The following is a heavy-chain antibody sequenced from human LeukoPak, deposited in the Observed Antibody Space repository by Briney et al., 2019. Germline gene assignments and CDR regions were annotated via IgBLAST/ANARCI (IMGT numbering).Heavy chain of an antibody. Sequence: ASVKVSCKASGYTFTGYYMHWVRQAPGQGLEWMGRINPNSGGTNYAQKFQGRVTMTRDTSISTAYMELSRLRSDDTAVYYCARDWYYYGSGTHQGVDCCGQGTLVTVSS. CDR3: ARDWYYYGSGTHQGVDC. D-gene: IGHD3-10*01. CDR2: INPNSGGT. J-gene: IGHJ4*02. V-gene: IGHV1-2*06. CDR1: GYTFTGYY.